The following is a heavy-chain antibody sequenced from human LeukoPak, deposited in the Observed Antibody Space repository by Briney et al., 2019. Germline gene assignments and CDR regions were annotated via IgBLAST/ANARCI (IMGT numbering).Heavy chain of an antibody. CDR1: GFTFSYYY. J-gene: IGHJ6*02. Sequence: GSLRLSCAASGFTFSYYYMSWIRPAPGKGLEWVSSIISSGSTIYYADSVKGRFTISRDNAKNSLYLQMNSLRAEDTAVYYCARERYDFWSGYPDPNYYYGMDVWGQGTTVTVSS. CDR3: ARERYDFWSGYPDPNYYYGMDV. V-gene: IGHV3-11*01. CDR2: IISSGSTI. D-gene: IGHD3-3*01.